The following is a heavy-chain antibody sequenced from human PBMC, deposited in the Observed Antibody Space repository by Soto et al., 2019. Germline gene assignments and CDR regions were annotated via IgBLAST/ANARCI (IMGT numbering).Heavy chain of an antibody. V-gene: IGHV4-59*01. Sequence: SDTLSLTCTVSGGSLSSYYWSWIRQPPGKGLEWIGYIYYSGSTNYNPSLKSRVTISVDTSKNQFSLKLSSVTAADTAVYYCARVVAGNWFDPGGQGTLVTVSS. J-gene: IGHJ5*02. CDR2: IYYSGST. D-gene: IGHD2-15*01. CDR1: GGSLSSYY. CDR3: ARVVAGNWFDP.